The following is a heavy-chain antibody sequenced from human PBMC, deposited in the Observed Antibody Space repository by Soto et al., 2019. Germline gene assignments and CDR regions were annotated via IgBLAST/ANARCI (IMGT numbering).Heavy chain of an antibody. CDR3: ARSHSFDGSIYHYYFDF. Sequence: SETLSLTRTGSSGSIGCFYWSWIRQPPGGTLEWIGYIYASGTTTYNPSLESRVTMSVDMPNNEFSLDLTSVTAADTAVYYCARSHSFDGSIYHYYFDFWGQGTLVTVS. CDR2: IYASGTT. CDR1: SGSIGCFY. V-gene: IGHV4-59*01. D-gene: IGHD3-3*02. J-gene: IGHJ4*02.